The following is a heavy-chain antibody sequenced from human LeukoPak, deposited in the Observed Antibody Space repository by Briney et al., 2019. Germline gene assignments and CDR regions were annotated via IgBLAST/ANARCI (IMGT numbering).Heavy chain of an antibody. J-gene: IGHJ4*02. CDR1: GFTFSSYA. Sequence: GGSLRLSXAASGFTFSSYAMSWVRQAPGKGVEWVSAISGSGGSTYYADSVKGRFTISRDNSKNTLYLQMNSLRAEDTAVYYCAKYGWGFYFDYWGQGTLVTVSS. CDR3: AKYGWGFYFDY. CDR2: ISGSGGST. D-gene: IGHD7-27*01. V-gene: IGHV3-23*01.